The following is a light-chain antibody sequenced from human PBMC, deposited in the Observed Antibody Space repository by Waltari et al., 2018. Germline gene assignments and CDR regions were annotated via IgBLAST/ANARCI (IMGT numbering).Light chain of an antibody. CDR3: QQRSNWLT. J-gene: IGKJ4*01. CDR1: QSVSSY. Sequence: EIVLTQSPATLSLSPGERATPSCRASQSVSSYLAWYQQKPGQAPRLLISDASNRATGIPARFSGSGSGTDFTLTISSLEPEDFAVYYCQQRSNWLTFGGGTKVEIK. CDR2: DAS. V-gene: IGKV3-11*01.